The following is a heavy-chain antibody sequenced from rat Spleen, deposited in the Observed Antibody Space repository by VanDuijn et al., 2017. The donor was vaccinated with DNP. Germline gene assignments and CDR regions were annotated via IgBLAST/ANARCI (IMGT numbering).Heavy chain of an antibody. CDR2: LSPTTRSS. CDR3: TRGGTYYFDY. J-gene: IGHJ2*01. V-gene: IGHV5-27*01. Sequence: EVQLVESGGGLVQPGRSLKLSCAASGFSFSYYDMACVRQAPTKGWEWVACLSPTTRSSYYRDSVRDRFTVSRDDATSTLYLQMDSLRSEDTATYYCTRGGTYYFDYWGQGVMVTVSS. CDR1: GFSFSYYD.